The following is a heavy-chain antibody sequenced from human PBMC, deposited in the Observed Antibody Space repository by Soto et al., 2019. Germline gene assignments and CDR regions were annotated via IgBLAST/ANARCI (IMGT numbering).Heavy chain of an antibody. CDR3: AKGDHYGSGSYYNRFDY. CDR1: GFTFSSYG. Sequence: GGSLRLSCVASGFTFSSYGMHWVRQAPGKGLEWVAIISYDGSNKYYADSVKGRFTISRDNSKNTLYLQMNSLRAEDTAVYYCAKGDHYGSGSYYNRFDYWGQGTLVTVSS. J-gene: IGHJ4*02. D-gene: IGHD3-10*01. CDR2: ISYDGSNK. V-gene: IGHV3-30*18.